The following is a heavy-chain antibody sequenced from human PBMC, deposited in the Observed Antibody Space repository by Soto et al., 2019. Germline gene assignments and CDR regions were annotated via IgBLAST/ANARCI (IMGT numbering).Heavy chain of an antibody. J-gene: IGHJ5*02. CDR2: IIPIFGTA. V-gene: IGHV1-69*13. CDR3: ARAPFTINCSGGRCYSIGWFDP. CDR1: GSTFSSYA. Sequence: VKVSCQSSGSTFSSYAIRLVRQAPGQGLEWMGGIIPIFGTANYAQKFQGRVTITADESTSTAYMELSSLRSEDTAVYYCARAPFTINCSGGRCYSIGWFDPWGQGTLVTVSS. D-gene: IGHD2-15*01.